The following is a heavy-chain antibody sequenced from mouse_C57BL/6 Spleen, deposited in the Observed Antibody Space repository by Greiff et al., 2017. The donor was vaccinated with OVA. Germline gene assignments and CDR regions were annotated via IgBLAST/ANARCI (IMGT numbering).Heavy chain of an antibody. CDR2: IRNKANGYTT. Sequence: DVKLVESGGGLVQPGGSLSLSCAASGFTFTDYYMSWVRQPPGKALEWLGFIRNKANGYTTEYSASVKGRFTISRDNSQSIHYLQMNALRAEDSATYYCARYYYGSSPWFAYWGQGTLVTVSA. CDR3: ARYYYGSSPWFAY. D-gene: IGHD1-1*01. J-gene: IGHJ3*01. CDR1: GFTFTDYY. V-gene: IGHV7-3*01.